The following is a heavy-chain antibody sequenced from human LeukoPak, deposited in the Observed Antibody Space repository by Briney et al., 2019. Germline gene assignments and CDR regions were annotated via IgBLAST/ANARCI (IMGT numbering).Heavy chain of an antibody. Sequence: GGSLRLSCAASGFTFSSYGMHWVRQAPGKGLEWVAVIWYDGSNKYYADSVKGRFTISRDNSKNTLYLQMNSLRAEDTAVYYCARDSSSWSYYYYGMDVWGRGTTVTVSS. V-gene: IGHV3-33*01. CDR3: ARDSSSWSYYYYGMDV. J-gene: IGHJ6*02. CDR2: IWYDGSNK. CDR1: GFTFSSYG. D-gene: IGHD6-13*01.